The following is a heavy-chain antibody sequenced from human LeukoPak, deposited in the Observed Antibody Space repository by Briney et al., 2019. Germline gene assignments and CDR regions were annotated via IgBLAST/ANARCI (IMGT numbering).Heavy chain of an antibody. CDR2: IYYSGST. CDR1: GGSISSYY. Sequence: KPSETLSLTCTVSGGSISSYYWSWIRQPPGKGLEWIGYIYYSGSTNYNPSLNSRVTISVDTSKNQFSLKLSSVTAADTAVYYCASTLGATLFDYWGQGTLVTVSS. V-gene: IGHV4-59*08. J-gene: IGHJ4*02. CDR3: ASTLGATLFDY. D-gene: IGHD1-26*01.